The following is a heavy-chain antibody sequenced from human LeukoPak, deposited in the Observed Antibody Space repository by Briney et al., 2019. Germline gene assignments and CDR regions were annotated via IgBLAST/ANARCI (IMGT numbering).Heavy chain of an antibody. J-gene: IGHJ4*02. CDR3: ARDFSGSSRD. Sequence: GGSLRLSCAASGFTVSSNYMSWVRHLPGKGLEWVANINESGSEKYFVDSVRGRFTISKDNAKNPLYLQMNSLRADDTAVYYCARDFSGSSRDWGQGALVTVS. D-gene: IGHD1-26*01. CDR1: GFTVSSNY. CDR2: INESGSEK. V-gene: IGHV3-7*01.